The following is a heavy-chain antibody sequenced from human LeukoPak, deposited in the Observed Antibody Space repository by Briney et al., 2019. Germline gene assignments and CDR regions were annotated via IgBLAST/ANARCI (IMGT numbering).Heavy chain of an antibody. J-gene: IGHJ4*02. CDR2: IWYDGSNK. CDR1: GFTFSSYG. CDR3: ARDFYDSSGYYSYLDY. D-gene: IGHD3-22*01. V-gene: IGHV3-33*01. Sequence: GGSLRLSCAASGFTFSSYGMHWVRQAPGKGLEWVAVIWYDGSNKYYADSVKGRFTISRDNSKNTLYLQMNSLRAEDTAVYYCARDFYDSSGYYSYLDYWGQGTLVTVSS.